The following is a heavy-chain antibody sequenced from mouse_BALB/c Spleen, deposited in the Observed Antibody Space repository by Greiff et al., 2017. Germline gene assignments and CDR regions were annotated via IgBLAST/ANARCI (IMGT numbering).Heavy chain of an antibody. J-gene: IGHJ4*01. V-gene: IGHV3-1*02. Sequence: DVQLQASGPDLVKPSQSLSLTCTVTGYSITSGYSWHWIPQFPGNTLEWLGYIHYSGSTNYNPSLTSRIAITRDTSKNQFFLQLNSVTTEDTATYDCARCEGRRRGYAMDYWGQGTRGTGSS. CDR1: GYSITSGYS. CDR3: ARCEGRRRGYAMDY. D-gene: IGHD2-14*01. CDR2: IHYSGST.